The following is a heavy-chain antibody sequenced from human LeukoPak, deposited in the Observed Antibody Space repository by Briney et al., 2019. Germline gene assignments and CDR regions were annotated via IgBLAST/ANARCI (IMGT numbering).Heavy chain of an antibody. D-gene: IGHD6-19*01. J-gene: IGHJ4*02. CDR1: GFTFSSHG. CDR2: ISPSGGIT. V-gene: IGHV3-23*01. Sequence: GGTLRLSCAASGFTFSSHGMNWVRQAPGKGLEWVSGISPSGGITYYTDSVKGRFTISRDNSKNTVSLQMNSLRAEDTAVYYCARAYSSGWYATYYFDYWGQGTLVTVSS. CDR3: ARAYSSGWYATYYFDY.